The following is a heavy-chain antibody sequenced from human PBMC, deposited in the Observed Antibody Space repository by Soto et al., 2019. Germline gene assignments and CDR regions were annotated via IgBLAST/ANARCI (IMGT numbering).Heavy chain of an antibody. CDR1: GGSISSYY. Sequence: SETLSLTCTASGGSISSYYWSWIRQPPGKGLEWIGYMYYSGSTNYNPSLKSRVPISIDTSKIQSSLKLSSVTAADTAVYYCARDTLSRFGSGYYIGGNYYYGMDVWGQGTTVTVSS. CDR2: MYYSGST. V-gene: IGHV4-59*01. CDR3: ARDTLSRFGSGYYIGGNYYYGMDV. D-gene: IGHD3-3*01. J-gene: IGHJ6*02.